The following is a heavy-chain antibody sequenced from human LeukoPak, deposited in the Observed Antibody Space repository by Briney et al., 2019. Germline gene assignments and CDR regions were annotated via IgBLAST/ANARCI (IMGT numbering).Heavy chain of an antibody. CDR2: ISGRGDSA. Sequence: GGSLRLSCAASGFTFSGYAMSWVRQAPGKGLEWVSVISGRGDSANYADSVKVRFTISRDNSKNTLYLQMNSLRPEDTALYYCATHTTTFMSTFGGATLYFQHWGQGALVTVSS. CDR1: GFTFSGYA. V-gene: IGHV3-23*01. D-gene: IGHD3-16*01. CDR3: ATHTTTFMSTFGGATLYFQH. J-gene: IGHJ1*01.